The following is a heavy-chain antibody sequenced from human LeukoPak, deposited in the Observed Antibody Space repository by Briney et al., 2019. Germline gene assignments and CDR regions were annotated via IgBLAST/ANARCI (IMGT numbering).Heavy chain of an antibody. J-gene: IGHJ4*02. Sequence: PGGSLRLSCAASGFTFSSYAMHWVRQAPGKGLEWVAVISCDGSNKYYADSVKGRFTISRDNSKNTLYLQMNSLRAEDTAVYYCARDLSNYYDSSGYCDYWGQGTLVTVSS. CDR3: ARDLSNYYDSSGYCDY. CDR1: GFTFSSYA. D-gene: IGHD3-22*01. CDR2: ISCDGSNK. V-gene: IGHV3-30-3*01.